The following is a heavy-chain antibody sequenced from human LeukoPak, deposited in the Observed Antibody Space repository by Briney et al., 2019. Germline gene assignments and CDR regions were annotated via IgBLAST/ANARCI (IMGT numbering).Heavy chain of an antibody. Sequence: ASVKVSCKASGYTFTSCAMNWVRQAPGQGLEWMGWINTNTGNPTYAQGFTGRFVFSLDTSVSTAYLQISSLKAEDTAVYYCARGFASAMVGRREYGMDVWGQGTTVTVSS. J-gene: IGHJ6*02. D-gene: IGHD5-18*01. V-gene: IGHV7-4-1*02. CDR2: INTNTGNP. CDR3: ARGFASAMVGRREYGMDV. CDR1: GYTFTSCA.